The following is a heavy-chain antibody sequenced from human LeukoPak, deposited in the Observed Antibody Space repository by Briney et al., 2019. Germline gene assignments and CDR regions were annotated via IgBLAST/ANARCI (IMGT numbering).Heavy chain of an antibody. D-gene: IGHD4-17*01. CDR2: ISSSSSYI. CDR3: AGTTVTTNMDY. Sequence: KPGGSLRLSCVASGFIFSNAWMNWVRQAPGKGLEWVSSISSSSSYIYYADSVKGRFTISRDNAKNSLYLQMNSLRAEDTAVYYCAGTTVTTNMDYWGQGTLVTVSS. CDR1: GFIFSNAW. V-gene: IGHV3-21*01. J-gene: IGHJ4*02.